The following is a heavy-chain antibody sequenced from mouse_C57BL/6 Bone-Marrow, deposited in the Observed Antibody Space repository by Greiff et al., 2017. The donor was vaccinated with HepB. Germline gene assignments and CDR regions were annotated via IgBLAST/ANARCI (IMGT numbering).Heavy chain of an antibody. CDR2: IYPGSGST. D-gene: IGHD1-1*01. J-gene: IGHJ1*03. V-gene: IGHV1-55*01. Sequence: QVQLQQPGAELVKPGASVKMSCKASGYTFTSYWITWVKQRPGQGLEWIGDIYPGSGSTNYNEKFKSKATLTVDTSSSTAYMQLSSLTSEDSAVYYGALITTVVATDWYFDVWGTGTTVTVSS. CDR1: GYTFTSYW. CDR3: ALITTVVATDWYFDV.